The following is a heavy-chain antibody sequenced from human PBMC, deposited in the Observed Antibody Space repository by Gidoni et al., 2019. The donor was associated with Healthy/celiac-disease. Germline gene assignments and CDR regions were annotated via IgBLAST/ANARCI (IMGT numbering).Heavy chain of an antibody. CDR2: MNPNSGNT. CDR3: YSIAVAGTELGY. D-gene: IGHD6-19*01. CDR1: GYTFTSYA. J-gene: IGHJ4*02. V-gene: IGHV1-8*01. Sequence: QVQLVQSGAEVKKHGASVKVYCKASGYTFTSYAINWVRQATGQGLEWMGWMNPNSGNTGYAQKFQGRVTMSRNTSISTAYMELSSLRSEDTAVYYCYSIAVAGTELGYWGQGTLVTVSS.